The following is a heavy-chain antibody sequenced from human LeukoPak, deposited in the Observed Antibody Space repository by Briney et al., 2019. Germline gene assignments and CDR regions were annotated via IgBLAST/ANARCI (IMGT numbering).Heavy chain of an antibody. D-gene: IGHD3-10*01. CDR2: ITTYTT. CDR1: GFTLSDYY. CDR3: ARADGSYAFDY. Sequence: GRCLRLSCAASGFTLSDYYMSWIRQAPGKGLGWLSCITTYTTNARSVKGGFTITRDNAKNSLDLQMASLRAEDTAVYYCARADGSYAFDYWGQGTLVTVSS. V-gene: IGHV3-11*05. J-gene: IGHJ4*02.